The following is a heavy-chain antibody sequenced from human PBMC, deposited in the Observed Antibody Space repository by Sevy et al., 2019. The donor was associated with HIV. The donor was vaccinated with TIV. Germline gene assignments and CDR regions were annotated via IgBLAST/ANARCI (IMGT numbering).Heavy chain of an antibody. CDR3: AREGFTKPHDS. CDR1: GFTFSKYS. V-gene: IGHV3-23*01. CDR2: LSFGCGEI. Sequence: GGSLRLSCAASGFTFSKYSMSWVRQPPGKGLEWVSTLSFGCGEINYADSVKGRFTISRDNSKSSVYLQMNNLRPEDTAVYYCAREGFTKPHDSWGQGTLVTVSS. J-gene: IGHJ4*02. D-gene: IGHD2-8*01.